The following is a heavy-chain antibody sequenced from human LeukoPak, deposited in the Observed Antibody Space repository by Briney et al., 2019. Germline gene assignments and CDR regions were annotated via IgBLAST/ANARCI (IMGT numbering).Heavy chain of an antibody. CDR1: GYNFPIYW. V-gene: IGHV5-51*01. J-gene: IGHJ5*02. Sequence: GESLKISCKTSGYNFPIYWIGWVRQMPGKGLEWMGIIYPAQSDTTYSPSFQGQVTISADKSTDIAYLQWSSLKASDSAIYYCVRGKTWFDHWGQGTQVTVSS. CDR2: IYPAQSDT. CDR3: VRGKTWFDH.